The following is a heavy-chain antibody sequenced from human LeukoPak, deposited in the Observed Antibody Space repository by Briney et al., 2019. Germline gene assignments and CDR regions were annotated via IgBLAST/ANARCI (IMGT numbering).Heavy chain of an antibody. J-gene: IGHJ4*02. CDR2: ISYDGSNK. Sequence: GGSLRLSCAASGFTFSSYGMHWVRQAPGKGLEWVAVISYDGSNKYYADSVKGRFTISRDNSQNTLYLQMNSLRAEDTAVYYCAKVDGDYPYWGQGTLVTVSS. V-gene: IGHV3-30*18. CDR3: AKVDGDYPY. D-gene: IGHD4-17*01. CDR1: GFTFSSYG.